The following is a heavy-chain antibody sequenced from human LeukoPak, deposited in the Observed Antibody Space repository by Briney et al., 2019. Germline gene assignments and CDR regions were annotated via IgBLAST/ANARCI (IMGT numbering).Heavy chain of an antibody. CDR2: ISAYNGNT. J-gene: IGHJ3*02. CDR3: ARVWELVAATRLQVNPDAFDI. CDR1: GYTFTSYG. V-gene: IGHV1-18*01. Sequence: ASVTVSCKASGYTFTSYGISWVRQAPGQGLEWMGRISAYNGNTNYAQKLQGRVTMTTDTSTSTAYMELRSLRSDDTAVYYCARVWELVAATRLQVNPDAFDIWGQGTMVTVSS. D-gene: IGHD2-15*01.